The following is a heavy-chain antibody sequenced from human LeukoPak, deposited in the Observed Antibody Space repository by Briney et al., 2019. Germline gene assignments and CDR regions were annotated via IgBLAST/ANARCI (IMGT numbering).Heavy chain of an antibody. CDR3: ARASHDYGDYSHFDY. CDR2: IRHSGST. Sequence: PSETLSLTCAVYGGSFSGYSWTWIRQPPGKGLEWIGEIRHSGSTNYNPSLKSRVTISVDTSKNQFSLRLSSVTAADTAVYYCARASHDYGDYSHFDYWGQGTLVTVSS. V-gene: IGHV4-34*01. D-gene: IGHD4-17*01. CDR1: GGSFSGYS. J-gene: IGHJ4*02.